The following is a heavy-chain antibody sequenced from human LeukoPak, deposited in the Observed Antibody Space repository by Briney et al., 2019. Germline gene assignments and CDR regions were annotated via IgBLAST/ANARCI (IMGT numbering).Heavy chain of an antibody. J-gene: IGHJ4*02. D-gene: IGHD2/OR15-2a*01. CDR1: GGSISSYY. Sequence: PSETLSLTCTVSGGSISSYYWSWIRQPPGKGLEWIGYIYYSGSTNYNPSLKSRVTLSVDTSKNQFSLKLSSVTAADTAVYYCARSKYIYGPASYWGQGTLVTVSS. V-gene: IGHV4-59*01. CDR3: ARSKYIYGPASY. CDR2: IYYSGST.